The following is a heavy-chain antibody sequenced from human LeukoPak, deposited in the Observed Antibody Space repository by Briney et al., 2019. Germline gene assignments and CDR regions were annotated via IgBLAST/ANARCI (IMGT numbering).Heavy chain of an antibody. V-gene: IGHV3-23*01. CDR3: AKVATRAVILLIDY. CDR1: GFTFSSYS. Sequence: GGSLRLSCAASGFTFSSYSMNWVRQAPGKGLEWVSAISGSGGSTYYADSVKGRFTISRDNSKNTLYLQMNSLRAEDTAVYYCAKVATRAVILLIDYWGQGTLVTVSS. D-gene: IGHD4-11*01. CDR2: ISGSGGST. J-gene: IGHJ4*02.